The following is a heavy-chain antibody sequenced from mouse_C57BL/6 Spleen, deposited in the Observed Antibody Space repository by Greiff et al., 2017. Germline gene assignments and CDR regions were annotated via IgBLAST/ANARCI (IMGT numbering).Heavy chain of an antibody. J-gene: IGHJ3*01. CDR2: ISYDGSN. CDR1: GYSITSGYY. D-gene: IGHD4-1*02. Sequence: EVKLQESGPGLVKPSQSLSLTCSVTGYSITSGYYWNWIRQFPGNKLEWMGYISYDGSNNYNPSLKNRISITRDTSKNQFFLKLNSVTTEDTATYYCARELNWDGFAYWGQGTLVTVSA. CDR3: ARELNWDGFAY. V-gene: IGHV3-6*01.